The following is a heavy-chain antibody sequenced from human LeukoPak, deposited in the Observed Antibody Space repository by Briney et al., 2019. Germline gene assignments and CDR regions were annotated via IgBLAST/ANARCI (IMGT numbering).Heavy chain of an antibody. V-gene: IGHV3-48*03. CDR3: ARSGGYFDY. CDR1: GFTFSTYE. CDR2: ISTSGSTI. D-gene: IGHD3-10*01. J-gene: IGHJ4*02. Sequence: PGGSLRLSCGVSGFTFSTYEMNWVRQAPGEGLEWVSYISTSGSTIYYADSVKGRFTISRENAENSLYLQMNSLRAEDTAVYYCARSGGYFDYWGQGTLVTVSS.